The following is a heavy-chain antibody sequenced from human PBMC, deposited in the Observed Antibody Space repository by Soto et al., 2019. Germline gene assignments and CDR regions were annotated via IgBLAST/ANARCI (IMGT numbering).Heavy chain of an antibody. CDR3: ARGGNYYDSSGSSWFDP. D-gene: IGHD3-22*01. V-gene: IGHV4-30-2*01. J-gene: IGHJ5*02. Sequence: SETLSLTCTVSGGSINSGGYSWTWIRQPPGKGLEWIGFIYHTGTTYYNPSLKSRVTISVDRSKNQFSLKLNSVTAADTAVYYCARGGNYYDSSGSSWFDPRGQRALVTVSS. CDR1: GGSINSGGYS. CDR2: IYHTGTT.